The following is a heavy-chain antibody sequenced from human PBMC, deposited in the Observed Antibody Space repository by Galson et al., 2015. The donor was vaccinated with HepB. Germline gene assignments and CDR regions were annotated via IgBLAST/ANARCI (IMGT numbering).Heavy chain of an antibody. V-gene: IGHV3-7*04. Sequence: SLRLSCAASGFAFSRYGMSWIRQAPGKGLECVANIKGDGSVKYYVDSVRGRFTISRDNAKNSLYLQVNSLTADDTAVYYCARGRVSLDFWGQGTLVTVSS. CDR2: IKGDGSVK. CDR1: GFAFSRYG. CDR3: ARGRVSLDF. J-gene: IGHJ4*02. D-gene: IGHD6-13*01.